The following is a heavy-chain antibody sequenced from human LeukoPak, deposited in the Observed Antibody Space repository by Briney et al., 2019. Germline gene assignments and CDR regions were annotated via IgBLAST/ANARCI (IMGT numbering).Heavy chain of an antibody. V-gene: IGHV3-21*01. Sequence: GGSLRLSCAASGFTFSNAWMSWVRQAPGKGLEWVSSISSSSSYIYYADSVKGRFTISRDNAKNSLYLQMNSLRAEDTAVYYCARSGGCSSTSCSPNFDYWGQGTLVTVSS. D-gene: IGHD2-2*01. CDR3: ARSGGCSSTSCSPNFDY. CDR1: GFTFSNAW. CDR2: ISSSSSYI. J-gene: IGHJ4*02.